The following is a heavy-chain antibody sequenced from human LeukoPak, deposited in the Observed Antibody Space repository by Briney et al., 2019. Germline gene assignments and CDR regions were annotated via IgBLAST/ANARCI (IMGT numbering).Heavy chain of an antibody. CDR3: ARDLRELPRADAFDI. CDR1: GYTFTSYY. CDR2: INPSGGST. V-gene: IGHV1-46*03. D-gene: IGHD1-26*01. Sequence: ASVKVSCKASGYTFTSYYMHWVRQAPGQGLEWTGIINPSGGSTSYAQKFQGRVTMTRDTSTSTVYMELSSLRSEDTAVYYCARDLRELPRADAFDIWGQGTMVTVSS. J-gene: IGHJ3*02.